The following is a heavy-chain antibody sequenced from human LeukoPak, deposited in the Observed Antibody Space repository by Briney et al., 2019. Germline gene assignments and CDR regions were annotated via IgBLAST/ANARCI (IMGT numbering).Heavy chain of an antibody. D-gene: IGHD6-13*01. CDR2: ISACNGNT. Sequence: GASVKVSCKASGYTFTSYGISWVRQAPGQGLEWMGWISACNGNTNYAQKLQGRVTMTTDTSTSTAYMELRSLRSDDTAVYYCARGDEQQLAYYFDYWGQGTLVTVSS. V-gene: IGHV1-18*01. CDR1: GYTFTSYG. J-gene: IGHJ4*02. CDR3: ARGDEQQLAYYFDY.